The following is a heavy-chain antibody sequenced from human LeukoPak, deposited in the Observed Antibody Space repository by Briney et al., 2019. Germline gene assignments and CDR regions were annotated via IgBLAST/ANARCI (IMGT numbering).Heavy chain of an antibody. J-gene: IGHJ3*02. Sequence: PSETLPLTCTVSGGSISSYYWSWIRQPPGKGLEWIGYIYYSGSTNYNPSLKSRVTISVDTSKNQFSLKLSSVTAADTAVYYCARAISGSYSRAFDIWGQGTMVTVSS. CDR2: IYYSGST. D-gene: IGHD1-26*01. V-gene: IGHV4-59*01. CDR1: GGSISSYY. CDR3: ARAISGSYSRAFDI.